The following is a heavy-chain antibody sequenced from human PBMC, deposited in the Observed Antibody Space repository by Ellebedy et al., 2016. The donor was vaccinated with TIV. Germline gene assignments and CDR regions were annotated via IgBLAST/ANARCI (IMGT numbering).Heavy chain of an antibody. CDR3: ARLGPLIAVTTYDY. D-gene: IGHD4-17*01. Sequence: GESLKISCAASGFTFSRYWMHWVRQAPGKGLVWVSRINSDRSSTSYADSVKGRFTVSRDNAGNSLYLQMNSLRAEDTAVYFCARLGPLIAVTTYDYWGQGALVTVSS. V-gene: IGHV3-74*01. CDR2: INSDRSST. J-gene: IGHJ4*02. CDR1: GFTFSRYW.